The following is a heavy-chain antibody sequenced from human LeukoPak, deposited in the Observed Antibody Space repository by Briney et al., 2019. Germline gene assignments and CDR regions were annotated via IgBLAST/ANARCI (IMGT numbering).Heavy chain of an antibody. Sequence: GSSVKVSCKASGGTFSSYAISWVRQAPGQGLEWMGRIIPILGIANYAQKFQGRVTITADKSTSTAYMELSSLRSEDTAVYYCARCPAAGNYYYYGMDVWGQGTTVTVSS. D-gene: IGHD6-13*01. J-gene: IGHJ6*02. CDR1: GGTFSSYA. CDR2: IIPILGIA. V-gene: IGHV1-69*04. CDR3: ARCPAAGNYYYYGMDV.